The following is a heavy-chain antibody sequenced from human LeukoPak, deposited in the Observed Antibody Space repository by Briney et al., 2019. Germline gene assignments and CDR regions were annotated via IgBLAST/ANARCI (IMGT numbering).Heavy chain of an antibody. J-gene: IGHJ4*02. CDR1: GFTFSNFG. D-gene: IGHD3-3*01. V-gene: IGHV3-30*02. CDR3: AGVEGQHN. Sequence: PGGSLRLSCAASGFTFSNFGMHWVCQAPGKGLEWVAFIQYDGSNKYYADSVKGRFTISRDNSKNTLYLQMSSLRADDTAVYYCAGVEGQHNWGQGTLVTVSS. CDR2: IQYDGSNK.